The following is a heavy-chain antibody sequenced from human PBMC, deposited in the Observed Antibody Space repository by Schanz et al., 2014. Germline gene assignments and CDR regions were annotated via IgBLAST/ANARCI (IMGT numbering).Heavy chain of an antibody. CDR3: ARPSDSSWYMDV. Sequence: EVKLLESGGGLVQPGGSLRLSCAASGFTFATYAMSWVRQAPGKGLEWVSSISSSSSYISYADSVKGRFTISRDNAKNSLYLQMNSLRAEDTAVYYCARPSDSSWYMDVWGKGTTVTVSS. CDR1: GFTFATYA. D-gene: IGHD2-21*02. V-gene: IGHV3-21*01. CDR2: ISSSSSYI. J-gene: IGHJ6*03.